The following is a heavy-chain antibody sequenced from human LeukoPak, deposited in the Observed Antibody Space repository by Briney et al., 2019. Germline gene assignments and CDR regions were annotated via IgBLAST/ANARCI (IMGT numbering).Heavy chain of an antibody. D-gene: IGHD1-20*01. CDR3: ARLSYNWNPVEAFDI. CDR2: IYPGDSDT. CDR1: GYSFTSYW. Sequence: GESLKISCKGSGYSFTSYWIGWVRQMPGKGLEWMGIIYPGDSDTRYSPSFQGQVTISADKSISTAYLQWSSLKASDTAMYYCARLSYNWNPVEAFDIWGQGTMVTVSS. V-gene: IGHV5-51*01. J-gene: IGHJ3*02.